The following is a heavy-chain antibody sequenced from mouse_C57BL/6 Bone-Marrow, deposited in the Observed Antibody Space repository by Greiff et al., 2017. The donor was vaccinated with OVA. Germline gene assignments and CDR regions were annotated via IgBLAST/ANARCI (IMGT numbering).Heavy chain of an antibody. D-gene: IGHD2-3*01. V-gene: IGHV1-19*01. Sequence: EVQLQQSGPVLVKPGASVKMSCKASGYTFTDYYMNWVKQSHGKSLEWIGVINPYNGGTSYNQKFKGKATLTVDKSSSTAYMELNSLTSEDSAVYYCARFDGYYIYFDVWGTGTTVTVSS. CDR1: GYTFTDYY. CDR2: INPYNGGT. CDR3: ARFDGYYIYFDV. J-gene: IGHJ1*03.